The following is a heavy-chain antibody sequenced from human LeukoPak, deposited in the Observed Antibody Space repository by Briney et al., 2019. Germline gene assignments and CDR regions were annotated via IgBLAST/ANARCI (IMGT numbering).Heavy chain of an antibody. CDR1: GGSLSGYY. CDR3: ARYCTNGVCYDFDY. J-gene: IGHJ4*02. D-gene: IGHD2-8*01. Sequence: PSETLSLTCAVYGGSLSGYYWSWIRQPPGKGLEWIGEINHSGSTNYNPSLKSRVTISVDTSKNQFSLKLSSVTAADTAVYYCARYCTNGVCYDFDYWGQGTLVTVSS. CDR2: INHSGST. V-gene: IGHV4-34*01.